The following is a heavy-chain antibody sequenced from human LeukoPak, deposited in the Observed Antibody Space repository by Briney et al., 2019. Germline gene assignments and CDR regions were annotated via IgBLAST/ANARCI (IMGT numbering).Heavy chain of an antibody. D-gene: IGHD6-19*01. V-gene: IGHV5-51*01. CDR2: IYPGDSDA. J-gene: IGHJ4*02. CDR3: ARLSAVAGRGWDYFDS. CDR1: GYSFSTYW. Sequence: GESLKISSKASGYSFSTYWIGWVRQMPGKGLECMGVIYPGDSDARYSPSFQGLVAISADKSTNTAYLQWSSLKASDTAMYYCARLSAVAGRGWDYFDSWAQGTLVTVSS.